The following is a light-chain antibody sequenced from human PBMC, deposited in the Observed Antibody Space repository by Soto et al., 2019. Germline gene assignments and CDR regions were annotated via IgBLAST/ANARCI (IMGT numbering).Light chain of an antibody. J-gene: IGKJ4*01. CDR3: QQDDT. Sequence: EIVLTQSPGTLSLSPGERDTLSCRARQSVSSSYLAWYQQKPGQAPRLLIYGASRRATGSPDRFSGSGSGTDFNLTICRLEHEDFAVYYCQQDDTFGGGTKVESK. V-gene: IGKV3-20*01. CDR1: QSVSSSY. CDR2: GAS.